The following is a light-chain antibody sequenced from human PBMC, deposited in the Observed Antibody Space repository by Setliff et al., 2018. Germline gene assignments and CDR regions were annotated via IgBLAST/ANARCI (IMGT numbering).Light chain of an antibody. CDR3: QSYDTTLNDVI. V-gene: IGLV1-40*01. J-gene: IGLJ2*01. CDR1: SSNIGASYE. CDR2: GNR. Sequence: QSVLTQPPSVSGGPGQRVTISCTGSSSNIGASYEVHWYRQLPGTAPKLLIYGNRLRPSGIPDRFSGSKSGTSASLAITGLQAEDEADYYCQSYDTTLNDVIFGGGTKVTVL.